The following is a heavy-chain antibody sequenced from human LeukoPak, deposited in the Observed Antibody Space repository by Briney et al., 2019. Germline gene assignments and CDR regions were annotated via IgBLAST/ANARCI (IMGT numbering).Heavy chain of an antibody. CDR1: GFTFSDYY. CDR3: ARDRGPTDAFDI. CDR2: ISSSGGTI. V-gene: IGHV3-11*01. D-gene: IGHD3-10*01. Sequence: GGSLRLSCVASGFTFSDYYMSWIRQAPGKWLECVSYISSSGGTIYYADSVKGRFTISRDNAKNSLYLQMNSLRAEDTAVYYCARDRGPTDAFDIWGQGTMVTVSS. J-gene: IGHJ3*02.